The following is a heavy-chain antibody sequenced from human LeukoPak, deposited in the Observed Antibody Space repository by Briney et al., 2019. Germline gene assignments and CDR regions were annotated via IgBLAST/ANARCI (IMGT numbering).Heavy chain of an antibody. Sequence: SVKVSCKVSGYTLTELSMHWVRQAPGKGLEWMGGFDPEDGETIYAQKFQGRVTMTEDTSTDTAYMELSSLRSEDTAVYYCATDLPVFGVVTHNWFDPWGQGTLVTVSS. D-gene: IGHD3-3*01. CDR3: ATDLPVFGVVTHNWFDP. CDR1: GYTLTELS. CDR2: FDPEDGET. J-gene: IGHJ5*02. V-gene: IGHV1-24*01.